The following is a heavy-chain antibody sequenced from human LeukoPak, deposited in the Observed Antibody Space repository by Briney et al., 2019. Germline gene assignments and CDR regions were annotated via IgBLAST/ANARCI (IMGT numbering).Heavy chain of an antibody. CDR2: INNDGTYM. CDR1: GFTFSSYS. Sequence: GGSLRLSCAASGFTFSSYSMNWVRQAPGKGLEWVSSINNDGTYMHYADSVKGRFTISRDKARNSLYLEMNSLRAEDSAVYYCGWSYGQGALDHWGQGTLVTVSS. CDR3: GWSYGQGALDH. J-gene: IGHJ4*02. V-gene: IGHV3-21*01. D-gene: IGHD5-18*01.